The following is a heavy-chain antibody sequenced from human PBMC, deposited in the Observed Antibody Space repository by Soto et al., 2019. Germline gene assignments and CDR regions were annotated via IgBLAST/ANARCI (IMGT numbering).Heavy chain of an antibody. V-gene: IGHV1-3*01. CDR2: INVGTGNT. Sequence: GASVKVSCKASGYIFTNYAIHWVRQAPGQRLEWVGWINVGTGNTKYSQNFQGRVTITRDTSATTAYMELSSLTTADTAIYYCARERYSYGRYFDLWGHGTPVTVSS. D-gene: IGHD5-18*01. J-gene: IGHJ4*01. CDR1: GYIFTNYA. CDR3: ARERYSYGRYFDL.